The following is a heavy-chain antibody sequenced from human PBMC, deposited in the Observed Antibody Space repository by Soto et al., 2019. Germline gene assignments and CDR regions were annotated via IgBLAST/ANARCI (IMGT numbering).Heavy chain of an antibody. CDR2: VYWHDDK. CDR3: AHSHFEILTGPFDS. V-gene: IGHV2-5*01. Sequence: GPRLGNASQSLSLTCPYSGFSLTNTGVTVGWIRQPPGKALEWLALVYWHDDKRYNPSLRNRLTIAKDTSKNRVVLTLANVGPVDTATYYCAHSHFEILTGPFDSLGRGTLVTVSS. J-gene: IGHJ5*01. CDR1: GFSLTNTGVT. D-gene: IGHD3-9*01.